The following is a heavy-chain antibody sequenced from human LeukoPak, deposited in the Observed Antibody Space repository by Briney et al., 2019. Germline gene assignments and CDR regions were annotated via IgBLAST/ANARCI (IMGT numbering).Heavy chain of an antibody. CDR1: GFTFSSYG. Sequence: QAGGSLRLSCAASGFTFSSYGMHWVRQAPGKGLEWVAVISYDGSNKYYADSVKGRFTISRDNSKNTLYLQMNSLRAEDTAVYYCAKEIGYYDSSGAFDYWGQGTLVTVSS. J-gene: IGHJ4*02. V-gene: IGHV3-30*18. CDR3: AKEIGYYDSSGAFDY. D-gene: IGHD3-22*01. CDR2: ISYDGSNK.